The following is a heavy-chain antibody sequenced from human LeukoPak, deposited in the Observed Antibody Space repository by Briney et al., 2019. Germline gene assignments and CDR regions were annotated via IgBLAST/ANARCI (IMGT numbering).Heavy chain of an antibody. D-gene: IGHD3-10*01. CDR2: VNYGGST. J-gene: IGHJ5*02. Sequence: SETLSLTCTVSGGSISSSTSYWSWIRQTPGKGLEWIGSVNYGGSTHYKPSLKSRVTISVDTSKNQFSLKLSSVTAADTAVYYCARGGYYGSGNDFRFDPWGQGTLVTVSS. CDR3: ARGGYYGSGNDFRFDP. V-gene: IGHV4-39*07. CDR1: GGSISSSTSY.